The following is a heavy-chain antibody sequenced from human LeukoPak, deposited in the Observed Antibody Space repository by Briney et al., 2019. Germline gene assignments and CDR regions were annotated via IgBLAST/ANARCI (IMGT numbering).Heavy chain of an antibody. J-gene: IGHJ5*02. CDR1: GDSSSSYY. CDR3: AKWTPAGWFEP. CDR2: IYYSGST. Sequence: SETLSLTCTVSGDSSSSYYWSWIRQPPGKGLEWIGYIYYSGSTSYNPSLKSRVTISVDTSKRQFSLKLSSVTAADTAVYYCAKWTPAGWFEPWGQGTLVTVSS. V-gene: IGHV4-59*01. D-gene: IGHD6-25*01.